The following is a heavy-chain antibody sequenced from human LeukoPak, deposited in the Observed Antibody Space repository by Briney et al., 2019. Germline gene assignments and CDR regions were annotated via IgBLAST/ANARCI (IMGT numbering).Heavy chain of an antibody. D-gene: IGHD3-3*01. V-gene: IGHV4-34*01. CDR2: INHSGST. CDR3: ARVGYDFWSGGQYDY. CDR1: GGSFSGYY. Sequence: SETLSLTCAVCGGSFSGYYWSWIRQPPGKGLEWIGEINHSGSTNYNPSLKSRVTISVDTSKNQFSLKLSSVTAADTAVYYCARVGYDFWSGGQYDYWGQGTLVTVSS. J-gene: IGHJ4*02.